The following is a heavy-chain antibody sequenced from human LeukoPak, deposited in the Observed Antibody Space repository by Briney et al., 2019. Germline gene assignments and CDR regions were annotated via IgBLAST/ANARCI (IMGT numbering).Heavy chain of an antibody. Sequence: PGGSLRLSCVVSGFPLGNFWMHWVRQVPGKGLVWVARMDTDGRTTDYADSVKGRFTISRDNARNTLYLQMRSLRADDTALYYCATDVTGSEDRWGQGTLVTVSS. CDR3: ATDVTGSEDR. CDR1: GFPLGNFW. V-gene: IGHV3-74*01. J-gene: IGHJ5*02. CDR2: MDTDGRTT. D-gene: IGHD6-25*01.